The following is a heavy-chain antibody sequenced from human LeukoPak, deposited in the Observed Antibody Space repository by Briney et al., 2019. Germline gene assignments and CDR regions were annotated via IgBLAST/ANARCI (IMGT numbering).Heavy chain of an antibody. Sequence: PGGSLRLSCAASGFTFSTYAMSWVRQAPGKGLEWVSAISGNGGNTYYADSVKGRFNISRDNSKNTLYLQINSLRAEDTAVYYCAARLTGSYFDYWGQGTLVTVSS. V-gene: IGHV3-23*01. CDR1: GFTFSTYA. CDR2: ISGNGGNT. J-gene: IGHJ4*02. CDR3: AARLTGSYFDY. D-gene: IGHD3-9*01.